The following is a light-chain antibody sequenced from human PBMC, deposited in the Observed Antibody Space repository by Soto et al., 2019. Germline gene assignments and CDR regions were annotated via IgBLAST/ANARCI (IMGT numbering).Light chain of an antibody. V-gene: IGKV1-12*01. CDR1: QGISSW. CDR2: AAS. Sequence: DIQMTQSPSSVSASVGDRVTMTCRASQGISSWLVWYQQKPGKAPKLLIYAASSLQSGAPSRFSGSGSGTDFTLTTSSLQPEDFATYYGQQANSFPWTFGQGTQVDIK. CDR3: QQANSFPWT. J-gene: IGKJ1*01.